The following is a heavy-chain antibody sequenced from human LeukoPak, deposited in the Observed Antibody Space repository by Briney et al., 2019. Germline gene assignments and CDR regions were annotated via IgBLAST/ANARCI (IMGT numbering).Heavy chain of an antibody. CDR1: GYTFTSYY. CDR2: INPSGGST. Sequence: ASVKVSCKASGYTFTSYYMHWVRQAPGQGLEWMGIINPSGGSTSYAQKFQGRVTMTRDTSTSTVYMELSSLRSEDTAVYYCASLAYCGGDCYGDAFDIWGQGTMVTVS. J-gene: IGHJ3*02. D-gene: IGHD2-21*02. CDR3: ASLAYCGGDCYGDAFDI. V-gene: IGHV1-46*01.